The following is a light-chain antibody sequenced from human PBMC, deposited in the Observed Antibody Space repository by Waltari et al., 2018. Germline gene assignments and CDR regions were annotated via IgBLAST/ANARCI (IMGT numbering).Light chain of an antibody. CDR1: QVVSSNY. J-gene: IGKJ1*01. CDR3: LQYGNSPRT. V-gene: IGKV3-20*01. CDR2: GAS. Sequence: DIALTQSPGTLSLSPGERATLSCRASQVVSSNYFSWYQHKPGQPPRPLIYGASTRATGIPCRFSGSGSGTDFTLTISRLEPEDFAVYYCLQYGNSPRTFGLGTKVEIK.